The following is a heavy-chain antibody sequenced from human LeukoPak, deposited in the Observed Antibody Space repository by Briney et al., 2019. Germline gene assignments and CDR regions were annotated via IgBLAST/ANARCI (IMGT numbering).Heavy chain of an antibody. V-gene: IGHV4-39*01. J-gene: IGHJ4*02. CDR3: ARHSMDYYDSSVDSGFDY. CDR2: IYYSGST. Sequence: PSETLSLTCTVSGGSISSYYWGWIRQPPGKGLEWIGSIYYSGSTYYNPSLKSRVTISVDTSKNQFSLKLSSVTAADTAVYYCARHSMDYYDSSVDSGFDYWGQGTLVTVSS. D-gene: IGHD3-22*01. CDR1: GGSISSYY.